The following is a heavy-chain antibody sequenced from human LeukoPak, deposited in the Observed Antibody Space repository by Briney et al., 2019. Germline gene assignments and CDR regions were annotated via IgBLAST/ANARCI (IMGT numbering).Heavy chain of an antibody. CDR1: GFTFSSYE. J-gene: IGHJ3*02. V-gene: IGHV3-48*03. CDR3: AKGSIAVADEAFDI. Sequence: GGSLRLSCAASGFTFSSYEMNWVRQAPGKGLEWVSYISSSGSTIYYADSVKGRFTISRDNAKNSLYLQMNSLRAEDTALYYCAKGSIAVADEAFDIWGQGTMVTVSS. D-gene: IGHD6-19*01. CDR2: ISSSGSTI.